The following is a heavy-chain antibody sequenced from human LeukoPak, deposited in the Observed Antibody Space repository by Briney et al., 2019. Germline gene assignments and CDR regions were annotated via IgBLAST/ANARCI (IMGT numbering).Heavy chain of an antibody. CDR2: IYHSGST. Sequence: SETLSLTCTVSGYSISSGYYWGWIRQPPGKGLEWIGSIYHSGSTYYKPSLKSRVTISVDTSKTQFSLRLSSVTAADTALYYCARITPAFDIWGQGTMVTVSS. CDR3: ARITPAFDI. D-gene: IGHD2-15*01. J-gene: IGHJ3*02. CDR1: GYSISSGYY. V-gene: IGHV4-38-2*02.